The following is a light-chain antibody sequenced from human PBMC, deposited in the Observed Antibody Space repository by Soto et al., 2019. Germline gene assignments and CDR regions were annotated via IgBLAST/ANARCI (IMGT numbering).Light chain of an antibody. CDR1: QSLNSL. V-gene: IGKV1-5*01. Sequence: DIQMTQSPSTLSASVGDRVKITCRASQSLNSLLAWYQQKPGRAPKLLIYDASTLESGVPSRFSGSGSGTEFTLTISSLQTDDFATYYCQQYNSYSSWTFGQGTKVDIK. CDR2: DAS. CDR3: QQYNSYSSWT. J-gene: IGKJ1*01.